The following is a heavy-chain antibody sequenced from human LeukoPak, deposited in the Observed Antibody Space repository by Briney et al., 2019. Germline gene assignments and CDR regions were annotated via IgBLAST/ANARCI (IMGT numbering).Heavy chain of an antibody. Sequence: SETLSLTCAVSGYSISSGYYWGWIRQPPGKGLEWIGSIYHGGSTYYNPSLKSRVTISVDTSKNQFSLKLSSVTAADTAVYYCARAQVLLWFGELITSPIDYWGQGTLVTVSS. J-gene: IGHJ4*02. CDR2: IYHGGST. CDR1: GYSISSGYY. V-gene: IGHV4-38-2*01. D-gene: IGHD3-10*01. CDR3: ARAQVLLWFGELITSPIDY.